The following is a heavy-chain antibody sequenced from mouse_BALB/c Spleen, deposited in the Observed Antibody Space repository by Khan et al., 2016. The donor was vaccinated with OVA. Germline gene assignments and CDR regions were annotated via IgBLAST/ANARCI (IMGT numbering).Heavy chain of an antibody. CDR1: GYTFTDFT. CDR2: ISTYYGHA. V-gene: IGHV1S137*01. Sequence: VQLQQSGAELVRPGVSVKISCKGSGYTFTDFTMHWVRQSHAMSLEWIGVISTYYGHATYNQKFKDKATMTVDKSSSTAYMELARLTSEDSAIYYWTRRGGGNRFAYWGQGTLVTVSA. J-gene: IGHJ3*01. CDR3: TRRGGGNRFAY.